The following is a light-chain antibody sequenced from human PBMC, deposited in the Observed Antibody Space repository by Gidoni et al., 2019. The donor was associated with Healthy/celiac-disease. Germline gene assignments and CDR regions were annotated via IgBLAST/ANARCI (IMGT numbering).Light chain of an antibody. CDR1: HSVSSSY. CDR3: QQYGSSPPYS. CDR2: GAY. J-gene: IGKJ2*03. Sequence: EIVLTQSPGTLSLSPGERATLSCSASHSVSSSYLTWYQQKPGQPPRLLIYGAYSRSTGIPDRFSGSGSGTDFTLTISRLGPEDFAVYYCQQYGSSPPYSFGQGTKLEIK. V-gene: IGKV3-20*01.